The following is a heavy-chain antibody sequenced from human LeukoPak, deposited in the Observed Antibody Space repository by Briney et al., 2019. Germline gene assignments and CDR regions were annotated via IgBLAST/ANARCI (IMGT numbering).Heavy chain of an antibody. CDR1: GFTFSSYS. J-gene: IGHJ4*02. Sequence: AGSLRLSCAASGFTFSSYSMNWVRQAPGKGLEWVSSISSSSSYIYYVDSVKGRFTISRDNAKNSLYLQMNSLRAEDTAVYYCARGYTAMDYWGQGTLVTVCS. CDR2: ISSSSSYI. D-gene: IGHD5-18*01. CDR3: ARGYTAMDY. V-gene: IGHV3-21*01.